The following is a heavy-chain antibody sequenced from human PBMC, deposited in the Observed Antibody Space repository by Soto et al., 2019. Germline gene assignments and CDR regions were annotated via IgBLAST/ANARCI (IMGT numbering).Heavy chain of an antibody. V-gene: IGHV4-59*08. D-gene: IGHD2-21*01. CDR2: IYYSGNT. CDR3: ARLSTISAFDI. Sequence: QVQLQESGPGLVKPSETLSLTCTVSGGSISSYYWSWIRQPPGKGLEWIGYIYYSGNTNYSPSLKSRVTISVDTSKNQFSLNLYSVTAADTAVYYCARLSTISAFDIWVQGTVVTVS. CDR1: GGSISSYY. J-gene: IGHJ3*02.